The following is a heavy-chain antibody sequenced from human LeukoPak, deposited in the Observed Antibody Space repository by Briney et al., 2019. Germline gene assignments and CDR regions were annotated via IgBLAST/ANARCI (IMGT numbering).Heavy chain of an antibody. CDR2: MSLIGGA. V-gene: IGHV4-59*02. Sequence: SETLFLTCTVSGGSVSGPYWGWIRQYLGRGLEWVGYMSLIGGAKYNPSPPSRVTLSVDPSKHQISLSLRSVTGAHTAVYYLAGGYYDADAYYSGFGHWSQGTLVAV. CDR3: AGGYYDADAYYSGFGH. J-gene: IGHJ4*02. D-gene: IGHD3-16*01. CDR1: GGSVSGPY.